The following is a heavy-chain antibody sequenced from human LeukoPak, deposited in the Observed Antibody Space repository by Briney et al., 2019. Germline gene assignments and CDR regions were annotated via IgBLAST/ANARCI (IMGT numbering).Heavy chain of an antibody. V-gene: IGHV4-34*12. CDR2: IIHTGST. CDR1: GGSFRGYY. J-gene: IGHJ4*02. Sequence: SETLSLTCAVYGGSFRGYYWSWIRQPPGKGLEWIGEIIHTGSTNYNPSVKSRVTISIDTSKKQFSLKLSSVTAADTAVYYCARTPSEMVADYWGQGTLVTVSS. CDR3: ARTPSEMVADY. D-gene: IGHD5-24*01.